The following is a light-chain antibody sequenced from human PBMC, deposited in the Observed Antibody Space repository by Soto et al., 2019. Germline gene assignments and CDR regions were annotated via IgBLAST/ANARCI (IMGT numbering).Light chain of an antibody. Sequence: QSVLTQPPSASGTPGQRVTISCSGSNSNIGSNTVNWYQQLPGTAPKLLIYYDNLRPSGVPDRISGSKSGTSASLAISGLQSDDEADYYCISYIPSTTTHWVFGGGTKLTVL. CDR2: YDN. CDR1: NSNIGSNT. V-gene: IGLV1-44*01. J-gene: IGLJ3*02. CDR3: ISYIPSTTTHWV.